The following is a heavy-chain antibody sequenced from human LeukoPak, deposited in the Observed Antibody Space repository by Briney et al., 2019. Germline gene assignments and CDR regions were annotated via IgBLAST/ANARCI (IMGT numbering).Heavy chain of an antibody. CDR3: VEVQSANKRDF. CDR2: ISDSGVNT. D-gene: IGHD1-1*01. J-gene: IGHJ4*02. CDR1: GFTFSIYA. Sequence: GGSLRLSCAASGFTFSIYAMSWVRQAPGKGPEWVSNISDSGVNTYYADSVKGRFTISRDNSKNTLFLQMNSLRADDTAVYYCVEVQSANKRDFWGQGTLVTVSS. V-gene: IGHV3-23*01.